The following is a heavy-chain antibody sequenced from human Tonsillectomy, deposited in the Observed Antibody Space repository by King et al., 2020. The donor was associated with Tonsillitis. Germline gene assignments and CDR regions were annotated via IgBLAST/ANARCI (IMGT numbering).Heavy chain of an antibody. CDR1: GFTFSDYY. CDR3: ATGTSYDFWSAYYDAFDI. Sequence: HVQLVESGGGLAKPGGSLRLSCAASGFTFSDYYMSCIRQAPGKGLEWVSYISSSGSTIYVGYSVKGRFTISRDNAKNSLYLQMNSLRAEDTAVYYCATGTSYDFWSAYYDAFDIWGRGTMVTVSS. D-gene: IGHD3-3*01. V-gene: IGHV3-11*01. J-gene: IGHJ3*02. CDR2: ISSSGSTI.